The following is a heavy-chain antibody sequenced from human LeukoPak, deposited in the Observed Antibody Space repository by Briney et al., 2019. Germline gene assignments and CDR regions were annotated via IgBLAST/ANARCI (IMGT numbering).Heavy chain of an antibody. D-gene: IGHD3-10*01. CDR3: ARDGADVYGRAFDY. Sequence: SETLSLTSNVSGGSISSYFWTWIRQPAGKGLEWIGRIHASGTTNYNSSLKSRVSMSVDTSKNQFSLKLTSVTAADTAVYFCARDGADVYGRAFDYWGQGTLVSVSS. CDR2: IHASGTT. CDR1: GGSISSYF. V-gene: IGHV4-4*07. J-gene: IGHJ4*02.